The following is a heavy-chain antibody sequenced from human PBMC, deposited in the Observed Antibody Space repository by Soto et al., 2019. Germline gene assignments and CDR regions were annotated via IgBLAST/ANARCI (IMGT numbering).Heavy chain of an antibody. D-gene: IGHD3-10*01. CDR1: GFTFSSYS. CDR3: ARGQNYYGSG. V-gene: IGHV3-48*01. Sequence: PGGSLRLSCAASGFTFSSYSMNWVRQAPGKGLEWVSYISSGSTIYYADSVKGRFTISRDNAKNSLYLQMNSLRAEDTAVYYCARGQNYYGSGWGQGTLVTVSS. CDR2: ISSGSTI. J-gene: IGHJ4*02.